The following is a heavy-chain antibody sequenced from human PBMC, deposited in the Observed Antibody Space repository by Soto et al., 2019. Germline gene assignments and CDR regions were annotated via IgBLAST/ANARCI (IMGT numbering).Heavy chain of an antibody. Sequence: GGSLRLSCAASGFTFSNYYMSWIRQAPGKGLEWVSDISTSGDNIYYADSVKGRFTISRDNAENSLYLQMNSLRAEDTAVYYCARDGSYDFWRGLVYYFDYWGQGILVTVSS. V-gene: IGHV3-11*01. CDR1: GFTFSNYY. CDR2: ISTSGDNI. D-gene: IGHD3-3*01. J-gene: IGHJ4*02. CDR3: ARDGSYDFWRGLVYYFDY.